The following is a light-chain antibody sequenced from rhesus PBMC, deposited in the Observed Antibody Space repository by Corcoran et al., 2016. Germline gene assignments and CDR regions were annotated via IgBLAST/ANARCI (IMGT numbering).Light chain of an antibody. CDR3: LQYSSSPLT. CDR2: KAS. J-gene: IGKJ4*01. CDR1: QSISSW. V-gene: IGKV1-22*01. Sequence: DIQMTQSPSSLSASVGDTVTITCRASQSISSWLDWYQQKPGKAPKLLNYKASSLQSGVPSRFSGSGSGTAFTLTIRSLQPEDFAPSYCLQYSSSPLTFGGVTKVEIK.